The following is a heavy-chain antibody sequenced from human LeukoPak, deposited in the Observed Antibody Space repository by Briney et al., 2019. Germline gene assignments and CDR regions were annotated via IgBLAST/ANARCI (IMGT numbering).Heavy chain of an antibody. CDR2: IYYSGST. V-gene: IGHV4-59*12. D-gene: IGHD6-13*01. J-gene: IGHJ3*02. CDR1: GGSISSYY. CDR3: AREPPYSSSWYLGDAFDI. Sequence: SETLSLTCTVSGGSISSYYWSWIRQPPGKGLEWIGYIYYSGSTNYNPSLKSRVTISVDTSKNQFSLKLSSVTAADTAVYYCAREPPYSSSWYLGDAFDIWGQGTMVTVSS.